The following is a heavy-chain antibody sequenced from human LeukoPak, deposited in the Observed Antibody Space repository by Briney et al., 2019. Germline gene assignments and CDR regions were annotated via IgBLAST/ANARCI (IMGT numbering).Heavy chain of an antibody. Sequence: SGTLSLTCAVSGGSISSSNWWCWVRQPPGKGLEWIGEIYHSGSTNYNPSLKSRVTISVDKSKNQFSLKLSSVTAADTAVYYCARDASTPTTVTTIDAFDIWGQGTMVTVSS. CDR1: GGSISSSNW. J-gene: IGHJ3*02. CDR3: ARDASTPTTVTTIDAFDI. D-gene: IGHD4-17*01. CDR2: IYHSGST. V-gene: IGHV4-4*02.